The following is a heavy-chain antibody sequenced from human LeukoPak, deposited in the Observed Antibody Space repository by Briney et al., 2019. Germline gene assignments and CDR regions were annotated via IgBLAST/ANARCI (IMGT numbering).Heavy chain of an antibody. CDR1: GFTFSSYA. CDR3: AREVVLTAISVFDY. CDR2: SNSDGSST. Sequence: GGSLRLSCAASGFTFSSYAMTWVRQAPGKGLVWVSRSNSDGSSTIYAESVKGRFTISRDNAEDTLYLQMNSLRAEDTAVYYCAREVVLTAISVFDYWGQGTLVTVSS. D-gene: IGHD2-21*02. J-gene: IGHJ4*02. V-gene: IGHV3-74*01.